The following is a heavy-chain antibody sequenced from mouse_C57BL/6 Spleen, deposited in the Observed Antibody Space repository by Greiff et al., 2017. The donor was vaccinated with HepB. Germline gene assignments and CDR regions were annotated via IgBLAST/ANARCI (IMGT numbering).Heavy chain of an antibody. CDR2: IDPENGDT. D-gene: IGHD2-2*01. J-gene: IGHJ1*03. Sequence: EVKLVESGAELVRPGASVKLSCTASGFNIKDDYMHWVKQRPEQGLEWIGWIDPENGDTEYASKFQGKATITADTSSNTAYLQLSSLTSEDTAVYYCTSMVTPWGTGTTVTVSS. CDR3: TSMVTP. CDR1: GFNIKDDY. V-gene: IGHV14-4*01.